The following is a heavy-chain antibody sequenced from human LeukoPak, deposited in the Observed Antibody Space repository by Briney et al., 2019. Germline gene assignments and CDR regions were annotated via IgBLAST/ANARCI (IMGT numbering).Heavy chain of an antibody. Sequence: GGSLRLSCAASGFTFSSYAMHWVRQAPGKGLEWVAVISYDGSNKYYADSVKGRFTISRDNSKNTLYLQMNSLRAEDTAVYYCARDIVLRYFDWLYPYYYYYGMDVWGQGTTVTVSS. J-gene: IGHJ6*02. CDR1: GFTFSSYA. CDR2: ISYDGSNK. CDR3: ARDIVLRYFDWLYPYYYYYGMDV. V-gene: IGHV3-30*04. D-gene: IGHD3-9*01.